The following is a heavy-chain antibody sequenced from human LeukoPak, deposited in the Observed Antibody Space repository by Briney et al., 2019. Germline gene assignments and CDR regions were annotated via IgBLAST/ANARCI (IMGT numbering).Heavy chain of an antibody. CDR3: ARLSRQLVRRHFDY. D-gene: IGHD6-13*01. V-gene: IGHV4-39*01. CDR2: ISYTGIT. CDR1: AGSISSTNYY. Sequence: IPSETLSLTCTISAGSISSTNYYWGWIRQPPGKGLAWIGSISYTGITYYNPSLKSRVSISVDTSKNQFSLKLSSVTAADTAVYYCARLSRQLVRRHFDYWGQGTLVTVSS. J-gene: IGHJ4*02.